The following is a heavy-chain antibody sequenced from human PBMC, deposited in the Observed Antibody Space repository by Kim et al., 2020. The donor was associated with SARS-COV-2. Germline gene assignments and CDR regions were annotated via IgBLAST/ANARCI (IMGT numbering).Heavy chain of an antibody. D-gene: IGHD3-16*02. CDR3: ARGDYDYVWGSYRYTPLDY. Sequence: SVKVSCKASGGTFSSYAISWVRQAPGQGLEWMGGIIPIFGTANYAQKFQGRVTITADKSTSTAYMELSSLRSEDTAVYYCARGDYDYVWGSYRYTPLDYWGQGTLVTVSS. CDR1: GGTFSSYA. J-gene: IGHJ4*02. CDR2: IIPIFGTA. V-gene: IGHV1-69*06.